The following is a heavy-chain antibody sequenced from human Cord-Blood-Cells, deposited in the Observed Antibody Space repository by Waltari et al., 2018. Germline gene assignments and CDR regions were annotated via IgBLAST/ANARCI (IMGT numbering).Heavy chain of an antibody. CDR3: ARDGVDLVVTAIDY. J-gene: IGHJ4*02. V-gene: IGHV4-39*07. D-gene: IGHD2-21*02. CDR2: IYYSGST. CDR1: GGSISSSSYY. Sequence: LQLQESGPRLVKPSETLSLTCTVPGGSISSSSYYWGWMRQPPGKGLEWIGSIYYSGSTYYNPSLKSRVTISVDTSKNQFSLKLSAVTAADTAVYYCARDGVDLVVTAIDYWGQGTLVTVSS.